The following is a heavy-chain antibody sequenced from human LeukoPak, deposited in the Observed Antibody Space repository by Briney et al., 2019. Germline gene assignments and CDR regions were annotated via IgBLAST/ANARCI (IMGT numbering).Heavy chain of an antibody. Sequence: SQTLSLTCTVSGGSISSDDCYWSWIRQHPGKGLEWIGYIYYSGSTYYNPSLKSRVTISIDTSKNQFSLKLSSVTAADTAVYYCARAETPRNSYGYLDYWGQGTLVTVSS. J-gene: IGHJ4*02. CDR3: ARAETPRNSYGYLDY. D-gene: IGHD5-18*01. CDR2: IYYSGST. CDR1: GGSISSDDCY. V-gene: IGHV4-31*03.